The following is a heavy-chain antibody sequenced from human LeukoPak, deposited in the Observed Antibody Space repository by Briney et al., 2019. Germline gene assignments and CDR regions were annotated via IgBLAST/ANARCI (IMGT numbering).Heavy chain of an antibody. CDR3: ARSYDFWSGYYSFDY. Sequence: SETLSLTCTVSGGSISSGSYYWSWIRQPAGKGREWIGRIYTSGSTNYNPSLKSRVTISVDTSKNQFSLKLSSVTAADTAVYYCARSYDFWSGYYSFDYWGQGTLVTVSS. V-gene: IGHV4-61*02. CDR2: IYTSGST. CDR1: GGSISSGSYY. J-gene: IGHJ4*02. D-gene: IGHD3-3*01.